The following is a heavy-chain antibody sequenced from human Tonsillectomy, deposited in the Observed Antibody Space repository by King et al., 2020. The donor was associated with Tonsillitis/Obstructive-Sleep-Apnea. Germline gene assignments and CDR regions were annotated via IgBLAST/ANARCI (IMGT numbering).Heavy chain of an antibody. Sequence: QLVQSGGGLVQPGGSLRLSCAASGFTFSSYSMNWVRQAPGKGLEWVSYISSSSSTIYYADSVKGRFTISGDNAKNSLYLQMNSLRDEDTAVYYCARAPSYSNYAYYFDYWGQGTLVTVSS. V-gene: IGHV3-48*02. CDR3: ARAPSYSNYAYYFDY. CDR1: GFTFSSYS. CDR2: ISSSSSTI. D-gene: IGHD4-11*01. J-gene: IGHJ4*02.